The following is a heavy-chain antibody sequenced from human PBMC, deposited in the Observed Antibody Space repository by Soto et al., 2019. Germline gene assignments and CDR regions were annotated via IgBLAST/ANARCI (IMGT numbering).Heavy chain of an antibody. J-gene: IGHJ4*02. V-gene: IGHV3-23*01. CDR2: ISGSGGST. D-gene: IGHD6-19*01. CDR3: AKTQAPSAILAVAVSDY. CDR1: GYCFTRYA. Sequence: GGPLRLSCPASGYCFTRYAMSWVRQAPGKGLQWVAAISGSGGSTYYDDYVKGRFTISRDNAKNTLYLQMNSLRAEDTAVYYCAKTQAPSAILAVAVSDYWGQGTLVTVFS.